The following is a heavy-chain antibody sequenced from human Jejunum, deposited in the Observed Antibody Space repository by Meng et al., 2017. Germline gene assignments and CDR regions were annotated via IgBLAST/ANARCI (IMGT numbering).Heavy chain of an antibody. Sequence: QLQVQESGPGLVKPSETLSLTCTVSGGSINTNTYYWDWIRQPPGKGMEWIGSVYYTGRTFYNPSLKSRVTISLDTSKNQFSLNLRSVAAAATAVYYCARAKVTPMGYWFDPWGQGTLVTVSS. CDR3: ARAKVTPMGYWFDP. D-gene: IGHD2-21*02. CDR2: VYYTGRT. J-gene: IGHJ5*02. V-gene: IGHV4-39*01. CDR1: GGSINTNTYY.